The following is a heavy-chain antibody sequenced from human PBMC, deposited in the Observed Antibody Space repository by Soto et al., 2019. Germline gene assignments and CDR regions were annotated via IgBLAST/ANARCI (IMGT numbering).Heavy chain of an antibody. Sequence: GGSLRLSCAASGFTFSSYGMHWVRQAPGKGLEWVAVIWYDGSNKYYADSVKGRFTISRDNSKNTLYLQMNSLRAEDTAVYYCARDHNPYYYYYMDVWGKGTKVTVYS. CDR1: GFTFSSYG. V-gene: IGHV3-33*01. J-gene: IGHJ6*03. CDR2: IWYDGSNK. CDR3: ARDHNPYYYYYMDV.